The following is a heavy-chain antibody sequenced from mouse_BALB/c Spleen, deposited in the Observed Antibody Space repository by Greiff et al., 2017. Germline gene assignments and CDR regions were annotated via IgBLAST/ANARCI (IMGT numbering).Heavy chain of an antibody. Sequence: QVQLKESGAELMKPGASVKISCKATGYTFSSYWIEWVKQRPGHGLEWIGEILPGSGSTNYNEKFKGKATFTADTSSNTAYMQLSSLTSEDSAVYYCARRSTMITVDYWGQGTTRTVSS. CDR1: GYTFSSYW. CDR2: ILPGSGST. CDR3: ARRSTMITVDY. V-gene: IGHV1-9*01. J-gene: IGHJ2*01. D-gene: IGHD2-4*01.